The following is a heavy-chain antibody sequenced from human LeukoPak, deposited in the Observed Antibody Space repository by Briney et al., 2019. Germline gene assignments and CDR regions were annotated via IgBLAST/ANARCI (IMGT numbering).Heavy chain of an antibody. CDR2: TYSDVSST. CDR1: GFTFSSYW. Sequence: QPGGSRRLSCAASGFTFSSYWMHWVRQAPEEGLVWVSRTYSDVSSTTYADSVKGRLTISRDNAKNTLYLQMNGLRAEDTAVYYCARDFDSSGSGYWGQGTLVTVSS. J-gene: IGHJ4*02. CDR3: ARDFDSSGSGY. V-gene: IGHV3-74*01. D-gene: IGHD3-22*01.